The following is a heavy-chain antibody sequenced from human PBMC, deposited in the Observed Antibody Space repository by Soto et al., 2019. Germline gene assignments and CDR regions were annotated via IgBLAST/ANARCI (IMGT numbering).Heavy chain of an antibody. CDR1: GFTFSSFT. V-gene: IGHV3-21*01. CDR3: ARSLEDDSTGYYGPTERSSPCY. Sequence: GGSLRLSCATSGFTFSSFTMNWVRQAPGKGLEWVSSISSSSSYIYYANSMTGRFTISRDNAKNKLYLQLSSLRVEDTAVYYCARSLEDDSTGYYGPTERSSPCYWGPGTLVTVSS. J-gene: IGHJ4*02. CDR2: ISSSSSYI. D-gene: IGHD3-22*01.